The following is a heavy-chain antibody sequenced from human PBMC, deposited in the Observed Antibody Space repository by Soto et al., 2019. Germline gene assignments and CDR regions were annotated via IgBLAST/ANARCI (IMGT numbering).Heavy chain of an antibody. J-gene: IGHJ6*02. CDR3: ARGPGYYDILTGYYNYYYYGMDV. CDR1: GFTFSSYG. CDR2: ISYDGSNK. D-gene: IGHD3-9*01. Sequence: GGSLRLSCAASGFTFSSYGMHWVRQAPGKGLEWVAVISYDGSNKYYADSVKGRFTISRDNSKNTLYLQMNSLRAEDTAVYYCARGPGYYDILTGYYNYYYYGMDVWGQGTTVTVSS. V-gene: IGHV3-30*03.